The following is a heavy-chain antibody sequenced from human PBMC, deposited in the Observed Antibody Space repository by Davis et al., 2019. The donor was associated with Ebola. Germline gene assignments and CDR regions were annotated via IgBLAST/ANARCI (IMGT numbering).Heavy chain of an antibody. D-gene: IGHD2-2*01. CDR2: ISGSGST. CDR1: GFSFASFA. CDR3: VRDTSHQLPHWLYYFYGMDV. Sequence: GESLKISCEASGFSFASFAMTWVRQAPGKGLEWVSAISGSGSTYYADSVKGRFTISRDNTKNTLYLQMNSLRGEDTAVYFCVRDTSHQLPHWLYYFYGMDVWGQGTTVTVS. V-gene: IGHV3-23*01. J-gene: IGHJ6*02.